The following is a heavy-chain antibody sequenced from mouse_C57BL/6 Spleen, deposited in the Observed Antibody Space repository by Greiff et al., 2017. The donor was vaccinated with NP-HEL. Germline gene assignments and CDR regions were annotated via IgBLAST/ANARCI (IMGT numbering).Heavy chain of an antibody. Sequence: VQLQQPGAELVRPGTSVKLSCKASGYTFTSYWMHWVRQRPGQGLEWIGVIDPSDSYTNYNQKFKGKATLTVDTSSSTAYMQLSSLTSEDSAVYYCARLYDGTWFAYWGQGTLVTVSA. CDR1: GYTFTSYW. CDR2: IDPSDSYT. V-gene: IGHV1-59*01. D-gene: IGHD1-1*01. J-gene: IGHJ3*01. CDR3: ARLYDGTWFAY.